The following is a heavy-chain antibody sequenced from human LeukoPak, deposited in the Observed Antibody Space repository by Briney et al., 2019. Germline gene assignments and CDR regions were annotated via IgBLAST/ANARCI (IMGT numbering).Heavy chain of an antibody. J-gene: IGHJ6*03. CDR3: ARDGEGYCSSTSCYNFYYMDV. CDR2: ISSSSSYK. Sequence: GGSLRLSCAASGFTFSNFVMNWVRQAPGKGLEWVSSISSSSSYKYYADSVKGRFTISRDNAKNSLYLQMNSLRAEDTAVYYCARDGEGYCSSTSCYNFYYMDVWGKGTTVTVSS. V-gene: IGHV3-21*01. D-gene: IGHD2-2*02. CDR1: GFTFSNFV.